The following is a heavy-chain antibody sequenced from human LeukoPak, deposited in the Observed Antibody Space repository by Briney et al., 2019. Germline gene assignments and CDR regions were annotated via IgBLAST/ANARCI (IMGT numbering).Heavy chain of an antibody. CDR1: GGTFSSYA. Sequence: SVTVSCKASGGTFSSYAISWVRQAPGQGLEWMGGIIPIFGTANYAQKFQGRVTITADESTSTAYMELSSLRSEDTAVYYCASNPRYYYYYGMDVWGQGTTVTVSS. CDR3: ASNPRYYYYYGMDV. D-gene: IGHD1-14*01. CDR2: IIPIFGTA. V-gene: IGHV1-69*13. J-gene: IGHJ6*02.